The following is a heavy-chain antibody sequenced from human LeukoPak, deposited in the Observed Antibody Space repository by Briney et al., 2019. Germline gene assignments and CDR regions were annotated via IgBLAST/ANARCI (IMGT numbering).Heavy chain of an antibody. V-gene: IGHV1-69*05. Sequence: SVKVSCKASGGTFSSYAISWVRQAPGQGLEWMGGIIPIFGTANYAQKFQGRVTITTDESTSTAYMELSSLRSEDTAVYYCARATVVVPAAILIGAFDIWGQGTMVTVSS. J-gene: IGHJ3*02. CDR3: ARATVVVPAAILIGAFDI. CDR2: IIPIFGTA. CDR1: GGTFSSYA. D-gene: IGHD2-2*02.